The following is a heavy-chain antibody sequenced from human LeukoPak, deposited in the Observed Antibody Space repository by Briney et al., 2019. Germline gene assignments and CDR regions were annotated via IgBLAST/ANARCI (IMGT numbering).Heavy chain of an antibody. CDR2: IYTSGST. CDR1: GGSISSGSYY. CDR3: AREFEVPDDGDYVNWFDS. D-gene: IGHD4-17*01. V-gene: IGHV4-61*02. J-gene: IGHJ5*01. Sequence: PSQTLSLTCTVSGGSISSGSYYWSWIRQPAGKGLEWIGRIYTSGSTNYNPSLKSRVTISVDTSKNQFSLKLSSVTAADTAVYYCAREFEVPDDGDYVNWFDSWGQGTLGTVSS.